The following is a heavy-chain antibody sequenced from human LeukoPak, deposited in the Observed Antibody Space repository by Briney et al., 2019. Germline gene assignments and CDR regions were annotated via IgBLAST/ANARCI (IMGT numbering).Heavy chain of an antibody. D-gene: IGHD6-6*01. V-gene: IGHV4-34*01. CDR3: ARIARPSWFDP. Sequence: SETLSLTCAVYGGSFSGYYWSWIPQPPGKGLEWIGEINHSGSTNYNPSLKSRVTISVDTSKNQFSLKLSSVTAADTAVYYCARIARPSWFDPWGQGTLVTVSS. J-gene: IGHJ5*02. CDR2: INHSGST. CDR1: GGSFSGYY.